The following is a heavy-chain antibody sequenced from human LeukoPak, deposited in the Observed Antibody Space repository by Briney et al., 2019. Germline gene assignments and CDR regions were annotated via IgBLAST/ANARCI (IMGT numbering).Heavy chain of an antibody. CDR1: GFTFNDYG. J-gene: IGHJ4*02. CDR3: ARLRWWTFDY. Sequence: GGSLRLSCAASGFTFNDYGMSWVRQAPGKGLEWVSGINWNGGRTGYADSMKGRFIISRDNAKNSLYLQVNSLRAEDTALYYCARLRWWTFDYWGQGTLVTVSS. D-gene: IGHD4-23*01. V-gene: IGHV3-20*04. CDR2: INWNGGRT.